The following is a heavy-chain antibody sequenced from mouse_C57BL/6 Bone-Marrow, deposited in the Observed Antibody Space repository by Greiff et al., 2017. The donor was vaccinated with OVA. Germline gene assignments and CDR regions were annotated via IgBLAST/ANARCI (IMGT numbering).Heavy chain of an antibody. CDR3: ARPGGLRRKCFDY. CDR2: ISSGSSTI. CDR1: GFTFSDYG. J-gene: IGHJ2*01. D-gene: IGHD2-4*01. Sequence: VQLKESGGGLVKPGGSLKLSCAASGFTFSDYGMHWVRQAPEKGLEWVAYISSGSSTIYYADTVKGRFTISRDNAKNTLFLQMTSLRSEDTARYYCARPGGLRRKCFDYWGQGTTLTVSS. V-gene: IGHV5-17*01.